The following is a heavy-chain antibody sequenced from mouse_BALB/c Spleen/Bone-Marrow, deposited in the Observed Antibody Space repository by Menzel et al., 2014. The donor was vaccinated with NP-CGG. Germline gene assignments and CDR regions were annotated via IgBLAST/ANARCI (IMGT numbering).Heavy chain of an antibody. Sequence: DVKLVESGAELVKPGASVKLSCTASGFNIKDTYMHWVKQRPEQGLEWIGRIDPANGNTKYDSKFQGKATITADTSSNTAYLQLSSLTTEDTAVYYCARWEYYAMDYWGQGTPVTVSS. D-gene: IGHD4-1*01. J-gene: IGHJ4*01. CDR3: ARWEYYAMDY. V-gene: IGHV14-3*02. CDR1: GFNIKDTY. CDR2: IDPANGNT.